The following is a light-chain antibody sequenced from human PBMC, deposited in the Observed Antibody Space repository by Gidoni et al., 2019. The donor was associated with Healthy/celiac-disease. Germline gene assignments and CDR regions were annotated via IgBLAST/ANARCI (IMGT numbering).Light chain of an antibody. CDR2: AAT. J-gene: IGKJ2*01. Sequence: DIQMTQSPSSLSASVGDRVTITCRASQSISSYLNWYQQKPGKATKLLIDAATSLQRGVPSRFSSSGSEADFTLTISSLQHEDLTYYCYQQSYSTPYTFGQGTKLEIK. V-gene: IGKV1-39*01. CDR3: QQSYSTPYT. CDR1: QSISSY.